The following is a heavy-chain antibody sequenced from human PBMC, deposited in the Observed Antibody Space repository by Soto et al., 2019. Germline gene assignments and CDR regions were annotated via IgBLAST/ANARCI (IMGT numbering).Heavy chain of an antibody. J-gene: IGHJ5*02. CDR1: GGSIRSSNW. D-gene: IGHD3-3*01. V-gene: IGHV4-4*02. Sequence: PSLTFAVSGGSIRSSNWWSWVRQPPVRGLEVIGEIYHSGSTNYNPSLKSRITISVDKSKNQFSLKLSSVTAADTAVYYCARAGRLFYDCWSHRTNSTNNGFDPWGQGTLVTGSS. CDR3: ARAGRLFYDCWSHRTNSTNNGFDP. CDR2: IYHSGST.